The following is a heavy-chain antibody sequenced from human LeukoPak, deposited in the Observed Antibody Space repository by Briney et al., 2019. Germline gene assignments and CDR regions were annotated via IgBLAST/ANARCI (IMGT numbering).Heavy chain of an antibody. CDR3: ARRYYGSGSYYTRTNWFDP. J-gene: IGHJ5*02. D-gene: IGHD3-10*01. CDR1: GGSFSGYY. Sequence: TSETLSLTCAVYGGSFSGYYWSWIRQPPGKGLEWIGEINHSGSTNYNPSLKSRVTISVDTSKNQFSLKLSSVTAADTAVYYCARRYYGSGSYYTRTNWFDPWGQGTLVTVSS. CDR2: INHSGST. V-gene: IGHV4-34*01.